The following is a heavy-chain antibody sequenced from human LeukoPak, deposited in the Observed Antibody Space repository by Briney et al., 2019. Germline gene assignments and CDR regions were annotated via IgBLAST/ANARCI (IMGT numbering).Heavy chain of an antibody. D-gene: IGHD6-13*01. CDR2: INHSGST. CDR1: GGSFSSYY. J-gene: IGHJ4*02. V-gene: IGHV4-34*01. CDR3: ARGRSWYTVDLGY. Sequence: SETLSLTCAVYGGSFSSYYWSWIRQPPGKGLEWIGEINHSGSTNYNPSLKSRVTISVDTSKNQFSLKPSSVTAADTAVYYCARGRSWYTVDLGYWGQGTLVTVSS.